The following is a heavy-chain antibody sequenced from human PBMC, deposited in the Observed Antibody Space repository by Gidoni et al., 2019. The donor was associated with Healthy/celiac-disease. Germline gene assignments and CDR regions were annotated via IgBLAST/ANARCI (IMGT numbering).Heavy chain of an antibody. CDR2: ISSSSSYI. J-gene: IGHJ4*02. V-gene: IGHV3-21*01. CDR3: ARAASGQLDIDY. Sequence: EVQLVESGGGLVKPGGSLRLSCAASGFTFSSYSMNWVRQAPGKGLEWVSSISSSSSYIYYADSVKGRFTISRDNAKNSLYLQMNSLRAEDTAVYYCARAASGQLDIDYWGQGTLVTVSS. D-gene: IGHD6-13*01. CDR1: GFTFSSYS.